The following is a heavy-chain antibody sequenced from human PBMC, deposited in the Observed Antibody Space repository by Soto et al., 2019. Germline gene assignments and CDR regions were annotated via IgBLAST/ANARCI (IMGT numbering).Heavy chain of an antibody. CDR1: GGSFSCYY. CDR3: GRGGWAHSIGLPFDT. D-gene: IGHD6-19*01. CDR2: INHSGST. J-gene: IGHJ5*01. Sequence: ETLARTCAVYGGSFSCYYWRCIRQPAGKVLELIGEINHSGSTNYNPSLKSRVTISVDTSKNQFSLKLSSVTAADTAVYYCGRGGWAHSIGLPFDTWGHRTMVTVSS. V-gene: IGHV4-34*01.